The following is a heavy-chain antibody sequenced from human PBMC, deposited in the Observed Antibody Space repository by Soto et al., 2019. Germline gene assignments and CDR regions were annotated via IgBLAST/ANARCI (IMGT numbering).Heavy chain of an antibody. Sequence: PGGSLRLSCAASGFTFSSYGMHWVRQAPGKGLEWVAVISYDGSNKYYADSVKGRFTISRDNSKNTLYLQMNSLRAEDTAVYYCAKDSVRRVVAVPNYGMDVWGQGTTVTVSS. CDR1: GFTFSSYG. D-gene: IGHD2-2*01. J-gene: IGHJ6*02. CDR2: ISYDGSNK. V-gene: IGHV3-30*18. CDR3: AKDSVRRVVAVPNYGMDV.